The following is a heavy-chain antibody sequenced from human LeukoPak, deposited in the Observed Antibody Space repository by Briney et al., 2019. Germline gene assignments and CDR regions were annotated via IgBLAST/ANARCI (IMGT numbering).Heavy chain of an antibody. CDR1: GFTVSSNY. Sequence: GGSLRLSCAASGFTVSSNYMSWVRQAPGKGLEWVSVIYSGGSTYYADSVKGRFTISRDNSKNTLYLQMNSLRAEDTAVYYCARDRGSQDSGSYYLDAFDIWGQGTMVTVSS. CDR2: IYSGGST. CDR3: ARDRGSQDSGSYYLDAFDI. V-gene: IGHV3-53*01. D-gene: IGHD1-26*01. J-gene: IGHJ3*02.